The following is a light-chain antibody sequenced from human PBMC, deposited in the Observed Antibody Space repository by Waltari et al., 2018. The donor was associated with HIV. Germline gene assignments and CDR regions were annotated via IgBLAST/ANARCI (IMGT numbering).Light chain of an antibody. CDR1: NIGSKS. CDR3: HVWDRSSDHHV. Sequence: SYVLTQSPSVSVAPGQTASITCGGNNIGSKSVHWYQQKAGQAPVLVVYNGSDRPSGIPERFSGSRSGNTATLTISRVEAGDEVDYYCHVWDRSSDHHVFGPGTKVTVL. J-gene: IGLJ1*01. V-gene: IGLV3-21*02. CDR2: NGS.